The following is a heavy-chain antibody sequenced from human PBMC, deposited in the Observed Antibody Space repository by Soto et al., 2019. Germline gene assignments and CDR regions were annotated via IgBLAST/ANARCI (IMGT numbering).Heavy chain of an antibody. Sequence: AGGSLRLSCAASGFTFSSYGMHWVRQAPGKGLEWVAVIWYDGSNKYYTDSVKGRFTISRDNSKNTLYLQMNSLRAEDTAVYYCARPIAASGYYYYGMDVWGQGTTVTGSS. D-gene: IGHD6-13*01. V-gene: IGHV3-33*01. CDR3: ARPIAASGYYYYGMDV. CDR2: IWYDGSNK. CDR1: GFTFSSYG. J-gene: IGHJ6*02.